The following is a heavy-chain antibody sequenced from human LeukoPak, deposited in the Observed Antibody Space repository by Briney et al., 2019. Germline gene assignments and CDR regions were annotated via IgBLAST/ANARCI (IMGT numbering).Heavy chain of an antibody. Sequence: ASVKVSCKASGYTFTGYYMHWVRQAPGQGLEWMGCINPNSGGTNYAQKFQGKVTMTRDTSISTAYMELSRLRSDDTAVYYCARGRSWYNWNYGGNWRFDPWGQGTLVTVSS. CDR1: GYTFTGYY. D-gene: IGHD1-7*01. V-gene: IGHV1-2*02. J-gene: IGHJ5*02. CDR3: ARGRSWYNWNYGGNWRFDP. CDR2: INPNSGGT.